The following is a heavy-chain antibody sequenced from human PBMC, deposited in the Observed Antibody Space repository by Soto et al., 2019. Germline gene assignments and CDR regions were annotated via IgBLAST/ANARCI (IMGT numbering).Heavy chain of an antibody. CDR2: LLPLFVPS. J-gene: IGHJ3*02. D-gene: IGHD3-22*01. CDR3: ARGHLGDYYDSSGRLGAFDI. V-gene: IGHV1-69*13. Sequence: GASVKVSCKASGGTFISYAISWVRQAPGQGLEWMGGLLPLFVPSPSAPTFQGRVTITADESTSTAYMALSSLRSEDTAVYYCARGHLGDYYDSSGRLGAFDIWGQGTMVTVSS. CDR1: GGTFISYA.